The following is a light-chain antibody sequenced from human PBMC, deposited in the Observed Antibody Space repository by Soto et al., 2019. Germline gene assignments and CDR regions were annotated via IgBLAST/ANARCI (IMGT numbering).Light chain of an antibody. Sequence: EIVLTQSPVTLSLSPGERATLSRRASQRVTANYLAWYQQRPGQAPRLLIYDASKRATGIPARFSGSGSGTDFTLTISSLEPEDFAVYYCQQRSKWPLTFGPGTKVDIK. J-gene: IGKJ3*01. V-gene: IGKV3-11*01. CDR1: QRVTANY. CDR2: DAS. CDR3: QQRSKWPLT.